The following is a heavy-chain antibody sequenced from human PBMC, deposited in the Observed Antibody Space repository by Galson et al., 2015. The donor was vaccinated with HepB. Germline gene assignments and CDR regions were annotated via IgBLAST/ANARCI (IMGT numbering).Heavy chain of an antibody. D-gene: IGHD2-2*01. CDR3: TLGLCISSNCHWDDAFDI. CDR1: GFTFSNAW. CDR2: IKSRTEGATT. J-gene: IGHJ3*02. Sequence: SLRLSCAASGFTFSNAWMTWVRQAPGKGLEWVGRIKSRTEGATTDYAAAVQGRFTISRDDSENMVYLHMNSLKTEDTAVYYCTLGLCISSNCHWDDAFDIWGQGTMVTVSS. V-gene: IGHV3-15*01.